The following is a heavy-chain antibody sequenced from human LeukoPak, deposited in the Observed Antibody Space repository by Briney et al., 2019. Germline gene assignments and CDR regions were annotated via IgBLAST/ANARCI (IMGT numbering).Heavy chain of an antibody. Sequence: ASVKVSCKASGYTFTGYYMHWVRQAPGQGLEWMGWINPNSGGTNYAQKFQGRVTMTRDTSISTAYMELSRLRSDHTAVYYCARGPSSTSCYHSDYWGQGTLVTVSS. CDR2: INPNSGGT. CDR3: ARGPSSTSCYHSDY. V-gene: IGHV1-2*02. D-gene: IGHD2-2*01. CDR1: GYTFTGYY. J-gene: IGHJ4*02.